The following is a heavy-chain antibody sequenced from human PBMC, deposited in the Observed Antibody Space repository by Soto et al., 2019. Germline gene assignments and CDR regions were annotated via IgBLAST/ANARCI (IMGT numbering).Heavy chain of an antibody. CDR2: INAGNGNT. V-gene: IGHV1-3*01. D-gene: IGHD5-18*01. CDR1: GYIFVNYA. Sequence: GASVKVSCKASGYIFVNYALHWVRQAPGQRLEWMGWINAGNGNTKYSQKFQGRVTITRDTSASTAYMELSSLRSGDTAVYYCARGLNGYLHYFDYWGQGTPVTVS. CDR3: ARGLNGYLHYFDY. J-gene: IGHJ4*02.